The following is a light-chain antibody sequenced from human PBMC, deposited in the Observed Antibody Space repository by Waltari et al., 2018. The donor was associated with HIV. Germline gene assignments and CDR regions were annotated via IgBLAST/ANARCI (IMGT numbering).Light chain of an antibody. CDR3: SSFTASGTQV. CDR1: SSDVGSYNY. J-gene: IGLJ3*02. Sequence: QSALAQPASVSGSPGQSITISCPGTSSDVGSYNYVPWYQPHPGKAPKLMIYEVTSRPSGVSNRFSGSKSGNTASLTISGLQAEDEADYYCSSFTASGTQVFGGGTKLTVL. V-gene: IGLV2-14*01. CDR2: EVT.